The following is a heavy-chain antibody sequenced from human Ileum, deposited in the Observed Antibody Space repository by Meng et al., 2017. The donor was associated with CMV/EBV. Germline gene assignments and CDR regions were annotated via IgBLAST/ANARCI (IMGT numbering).Heavy chain of an antibody. V-gene: IGHV3-30*14. D-gene: IGHD5-18*01. CDR2: ISYDGSNK. CDR3: AGGGGYSYGHY. Sequence: GESLKISCAASGFTFRDYWMHWVRQAPGKGLEWVALISYDGSNKYYADSVKGRFTISRDSSNNTLFLQMNSLRAEDTAVYYCAGGGGYSYGHYWGQGTLVTVSS. J-gene: IGHJ4*02. CDR1: GFTFRDYW.